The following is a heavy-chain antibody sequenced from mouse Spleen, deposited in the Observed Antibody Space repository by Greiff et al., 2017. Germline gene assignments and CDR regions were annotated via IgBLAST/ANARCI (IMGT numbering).Heavy chain of an antibody. CDR3: ARFMGLGRSYFDY. CDR2: ISYSGST. D-gene: IGHD4-1*01. V-gene: IGHV3-2*02. J-gene: IGHJ2*01. Sequence: VQLKESGPGLVKPSQSLSLTCTVTGYSITSDYAWNWIRQFPGNKLEWMGYISYSGSTSYNPSLKSRISITRDTSKNQFFLQLNSVTTEDTATYYCARFMGLGRSYFDYWGQGTTLTVSS. CDR1: GYSITSDYA.